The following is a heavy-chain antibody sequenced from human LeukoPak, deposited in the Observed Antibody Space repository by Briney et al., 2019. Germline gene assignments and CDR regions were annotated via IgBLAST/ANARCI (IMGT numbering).Heavy chain of an antibody. CDR2: ITSGSDTI. D-gene: IGHD6-19*01. V-gene: IGHV3-48*01. CDR3: ARVGTEVAGIDFDY. CDR1: GFSLSTYH. Sequence: GGSLRLSCAVSGFSLSTYHMRWVRQAPGKGLEWISYITSGSDTIYYADSLKGRVTISRDNDKNSLYLQMNSLRVDDTARYYCARVGTEVAGIDFDYWGQGSLVTVSS. J-gene: IGHJ4*02.